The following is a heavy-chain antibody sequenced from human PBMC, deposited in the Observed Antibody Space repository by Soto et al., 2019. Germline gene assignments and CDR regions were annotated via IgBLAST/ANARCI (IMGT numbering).Heavy chain of an antibody. CDR3: AGEGSGYNF. D-gene: IGHD5-12*01. Sequence: ASVKVSCKASGGSSSNFGISWVRQAPGQGLEWMGGIVPVFGRPNYAQRFRGRLTITADESTSTGYMELISLRSDDTAVYYCAGEGSGYNFWGQGTQVTVSS. V-gene: IGHV1-69*13. CDR1: GGSSSNFG. J-gene: IGHJ4*02. CDR2: IVPVFGRP.